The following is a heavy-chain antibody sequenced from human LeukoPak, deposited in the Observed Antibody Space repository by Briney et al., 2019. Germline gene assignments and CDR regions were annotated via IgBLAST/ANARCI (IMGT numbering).Heavy chain of an antibody. CDR3: AKGSSNSRPYYFDS. CDR2: MSGGGSST. CDR1: GFTVSSSY. Sequence: SGGSLRLSCAASGFTVSSSYISWVRQAPGKGLEWVSAMSGGGSSTYYADSVKGRITISRDNSKNTLYLQVNSLRVEDTAVYYCAKGSSNSRPYYFDSWGQGTLVTVSS. D-gene: IGHD2-2*01. J-gene: IGHJ4*02. V-gene: IGHV3-23*01.